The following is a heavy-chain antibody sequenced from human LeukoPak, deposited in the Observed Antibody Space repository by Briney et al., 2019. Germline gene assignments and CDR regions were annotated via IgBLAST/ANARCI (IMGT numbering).Heavy chain of an antibody. V-gene: IGHV4-59*01. CDR3: ARDRSLDYDSSGDPLDAFDI. J-gene: IGHJ3*02. Sequence: PSETLSLTCTVSGGSISSYYWSWIRQPPGKGLEWIGYIYYSGSTNYNPSLKSRVTISVDTSKNQFSLKLSSVTAADTAVYYCARDRSLDYDSSGDPLDAFDIWGQGTMVTVSS. D-gene: IGHD3-22*01. CDR2: IYYSGST. CDR1: GGSISSYY.